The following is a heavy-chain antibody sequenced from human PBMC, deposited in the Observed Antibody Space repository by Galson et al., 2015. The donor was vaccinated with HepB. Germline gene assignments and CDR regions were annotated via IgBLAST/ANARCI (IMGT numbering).Heavy chain of an antibody. CDR1: GFTFSYYS. CDR2: ISTSNSYI. Sequence: SLRLSCAASGFTFSYYSMNWVRQAPGKGLEWVSSISTSNSYIYYADSVKGRFTISRDSAKNLLYLQMKSLRAEDTAVYYCARRGGRTHLAATESYYNYYIDVWGKGTSVTVSS. J-gene: IGHJ6*03. V-gene: IGHV3-21*01. CDR3: ARRGGRTHLAATESYYNYYIDV. D-gene: IGHD6-13*01.